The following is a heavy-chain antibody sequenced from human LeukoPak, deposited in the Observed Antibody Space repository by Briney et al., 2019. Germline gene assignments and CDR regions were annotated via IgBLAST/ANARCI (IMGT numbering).Heavy chain of an antibody. J-gene: IGHJ2*01. Sequence: PSETLSLTCTVSGGSISSGYYWTWIRQPPGKGLEWMGFISYTGNTYYKSSLKSRITVSVDTSKSHFSLNLSSVTAADTAVYYCARGPSFGSTSRFDLWGRGTLVTVSS. CDR1: GGSISSGYY. D-gene: IGHD6-13*01. CDR2: ISYTGNT. V-gene: IGHV4-31*03. CDR3: ARGPSFGSTSRFDL.